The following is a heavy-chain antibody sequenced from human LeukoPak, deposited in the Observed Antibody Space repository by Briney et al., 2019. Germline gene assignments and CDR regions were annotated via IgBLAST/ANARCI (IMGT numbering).Heavy chain of an antibody. D-gene: IGHD1-26*01. Sequence: KSGGSLRLSCAASGFTFSDSYMSWIRQAPGKGLEYVSYMSSGGNTIYYADSVKGRFTISRDNAKNSLYLQMNSLRAEDTAVYYCATGSSGTFWGQGTLVTVSS. CDR1: GFTFSDSY. J-gene: IGHJ4*02. V-gene: IGHV3-11*01. CDR2: MSSGGNTI. CDR3: ATGSSGTF.